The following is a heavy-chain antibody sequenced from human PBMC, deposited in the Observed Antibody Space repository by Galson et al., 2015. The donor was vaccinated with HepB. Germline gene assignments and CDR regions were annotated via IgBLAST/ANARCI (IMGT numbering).Heavy chain of an antibody. J-gene: IGHJ4*02. CDR3: ARGPEWELLLIDY. V-gene: IGHV1-3*01. D-gene: IGHD1-26*01. CDR1: GYTFTSYA. Sequence: SVKVSCKASGYTFTSYAMHWVRQAPGQRLEWMGWINAGNGNTKYSQKFQGRVTITRDTSASTAYMELSSLRSEDTAVYYCARGPEWELLLIDYWGQGTLVTVSS. CDR2: INAGNGNT.